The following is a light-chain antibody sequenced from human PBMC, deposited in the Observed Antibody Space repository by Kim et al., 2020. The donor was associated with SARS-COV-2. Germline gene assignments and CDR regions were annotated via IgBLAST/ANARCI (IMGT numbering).Light chain of an antibody. CDR3: QQYGSSPPT. J-gene: IGKJ1*01. CDR2: GAS. V-gene: IGKV3-20*01. Sequence: EIVLTQSPGTLSLSPGERATLSCRASQSVSSSYLAWYQQKPGQAPRLLIYGASSRATGIPDRFSGSGSGTDFTLTISRLEPGDFAGYHCQQYGSSPPTFGQGTKVDIK. CDR1: QSVSSSY.